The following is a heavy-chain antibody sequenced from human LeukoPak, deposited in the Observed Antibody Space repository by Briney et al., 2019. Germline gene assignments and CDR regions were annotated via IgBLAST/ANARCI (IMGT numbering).Heavy chain of an antibody. Sequence: PSETLSLTCTVSGGSISSYYWSWIRQPPGKGLEWIGYISYSGSTNYNPSLKSRVTISVDPSKNQFSLQLSSVTAADTAIYYCARLYSSSLGRVFDYWGQGTLVTVSS. CDR1: GGSISSYY. CDR2: ISYSGST. V-gene: IGHV4-59*01. CDR3: ARLYSSSLGRVFDY. J-gene: IGHJ4*02. D-gene: IGHD6-13*01.